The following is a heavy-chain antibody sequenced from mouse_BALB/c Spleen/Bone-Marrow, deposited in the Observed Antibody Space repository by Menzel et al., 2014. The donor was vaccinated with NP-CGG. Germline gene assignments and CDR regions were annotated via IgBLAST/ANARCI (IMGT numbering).Heavy chain of an antibody. D-gene: IGHD2-1*01. CDR3: TRSRDYGNWFAY. Sequence: QVQLQQSGAELVKPGASVKMSCKASGYTFTSYWMHWVKQRPGQGLEWIGVIDPSDSYTSYNQKFKGKATLTVDTSSSTAYMQLGSLTSEDSAVYYCTRSRDYGNWFAYWGQGTLVTVSA. CDR1: GYTFTSYW. J-gene: IGHJ3*01. V-gene: IGHV1S127*01. CDR2: IDPSDSYT.